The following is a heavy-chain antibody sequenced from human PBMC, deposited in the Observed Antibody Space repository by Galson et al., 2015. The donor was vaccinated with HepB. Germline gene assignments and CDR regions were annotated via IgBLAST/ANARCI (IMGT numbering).Heavy chain of an antibody. Sequence: SVKVSCKASGGTFSTYAINWVRQAPGQGLGWMGGIIPFVGLANYAQKFQGRVTITADTSTSTAYMELSSLRSEDTAVYYCASDCSGSYCHGYWGQGTLVTVSS. CDR3: ASDCSGSYCHGY. D-gene: IGHD1-26*01. CDR2: IIPFVGLA. J-gene: IGHJ4*02. V-gene: IGHV1-69*10. CDR1: GGTFSTYA.